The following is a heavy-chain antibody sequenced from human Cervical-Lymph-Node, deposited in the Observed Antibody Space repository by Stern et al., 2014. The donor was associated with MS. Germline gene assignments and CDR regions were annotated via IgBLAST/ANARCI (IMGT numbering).Heavy chain of an antibody. Sequence: QVQLQESGPGLLRPSETLSLTCTVSGASIPSYYWSWLRQPPGKGLEWIGYIYYSGTTNYNASLKGRVAISIDTSKTQFSLRLSSVTAADTAVYYCARATDLWGQGTLVTVSS. V-gene: IGHV4-59*01. J-gene: IGHJ5*02. CDR3: ARATDL. CDR2: IYYSGTT. CDR1: GASIPSYY.